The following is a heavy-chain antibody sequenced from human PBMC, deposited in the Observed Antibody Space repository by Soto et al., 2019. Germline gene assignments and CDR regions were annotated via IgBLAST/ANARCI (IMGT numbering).Heavy chain of an antibody. CDR1: GLTLSTNA. V-gene: IGHV3-30-3*01. CDR2: ISYDGGNT. J-gene: IGHJ4*02. Sequence: GGSLRLSCAASGLTLSTNAMNWVRQAPGKGLEWVAVISYDGGNTYYADSVRGRFTISRDNSKNTLYLQMNSLRGEDTAVYYCARDTGNWNYDFFDWGQGTLVTVSS. D-gene: IGHD1-7*01. CDR3: ARDTGNWNYDFFD.